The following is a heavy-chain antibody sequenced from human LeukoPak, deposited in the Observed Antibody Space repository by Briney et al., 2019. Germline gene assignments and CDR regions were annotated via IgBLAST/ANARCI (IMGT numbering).Heavy chain of an antibody. CDR1: RFTFSSYG. D-gene: IGHD3-9*01. J-gene: IGHJ4*02. CDR3: ASSHYYDILTGSPYFDY. Sequence: TGGSLRLSCAASRFTFSSYGMSWVRQAPGKGLEWVSAISNSGGSTYYADSVKGRFTIFRDNSKNTLYLLMKSLRAEDTAVYYCASSHYYDILTGSPYFDYWGQGTLVTVSS. V-gene: IGHV3-23*01. CDR2: ISNSGGST.